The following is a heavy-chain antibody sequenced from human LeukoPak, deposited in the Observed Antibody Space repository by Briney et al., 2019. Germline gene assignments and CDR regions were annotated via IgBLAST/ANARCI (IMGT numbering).Heavy chain of an antibody. J-gene: IGHJ4*02. V-gene: IGHV4-39*01. CDR1: GGSISSSYYY. D-gene: IGHD1-1*01. CDR3: ARHEDRNWYFDH. Sequence: SETLSLTCTVSGGSISSSYYYWGWIRQPPGKGLEWLGTIYYSGSTYYNPSLKSRVTISVDTSKNQFSLKLSSVTAPVTAVYYCARHEDRNWYFDHWGQGTLVTVSS. CDR2: IYYSGST.